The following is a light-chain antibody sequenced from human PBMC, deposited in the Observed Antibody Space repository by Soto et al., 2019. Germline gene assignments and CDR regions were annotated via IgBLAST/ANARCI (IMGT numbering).Light chain of an antibody. J-gene: IGLJ2*01. CDR1: SSDVGGYNY. CDR2: EVN. V-gene: IGLV2-14*01. CDR3: SSYTSSSTLL. Sequence: QSALTQPASVSGSPGQSITISCTGTSSDVGGYNYVSWHQQHPGKAPKLMIYEVNNRPSGVSNRFSGSKSGNTASLTISGLQAEDEADYYCSSYTSSSTLLFGGGTKLTVL.